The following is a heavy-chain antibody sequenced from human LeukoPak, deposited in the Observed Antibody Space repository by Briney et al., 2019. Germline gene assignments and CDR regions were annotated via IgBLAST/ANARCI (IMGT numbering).Heavy chain of an antibody. CDR1: GGSISSGVYY. D-gene: IGHD3-3*01. V-gene: IGHV4-31*03. CDR2: IYYSGST. J-gene: IGHJ4*02. CDR3: ARAVGRDYDFWSGYFAGGTKKEYYFDY. Sequence: SETLSLTCTVSGGSISSGVYYWSWIPQHPGKGLEWIGYIYYSGSTYYNPSLKSRVTISVDTSKNQFSLKLSSVTAADTAVYYCARAVGRDYDFWSGYFAGGTKKEYYFDYWGQGTLVTVSS.